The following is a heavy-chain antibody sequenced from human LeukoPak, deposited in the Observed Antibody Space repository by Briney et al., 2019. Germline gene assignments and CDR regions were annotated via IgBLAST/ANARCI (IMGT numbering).Heavy chain of an antibody. D-gene: IGHD6-13*01. CDR3: ARDLAAGAENWFDP. CDR1: GFTFSCYS. V-gene: IGHV3-21*01. Sequence: PGGSLRLSCAASGFTFSCYSMNWVRQAPGKGLEGVSSISSCSGYIYYADSVKGRFTISRDNAKNSLYLQMNSLRAEDTAVYYCARDLAAGAENWFDPWGQGTLVSVSS. J-gene: IGHJ5*02. CDR2: ISSCSGYI.